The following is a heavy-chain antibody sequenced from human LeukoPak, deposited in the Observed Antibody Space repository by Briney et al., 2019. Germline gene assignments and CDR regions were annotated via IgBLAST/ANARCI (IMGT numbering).Heavy chain of an antibody. CDR1: GLTLGTYA. J-gene: IGHJ4*02. CDR2: ISATGDDT. V-gene: IGHV3-23*01. Sequence: GGSLRLSCAVSGLTLGTYAFSWVRQTPGKGLEWVSGISATGDDTYYADSVKGRFTISRDNSKNTLYLQMNSLRAEDTAVYYCAKDHSGSYYRPAYFDYWGQGTLVTVSS. D-gene: IGHD1-26*01. CDR3: AKDHSGSYYRPAYFDY.